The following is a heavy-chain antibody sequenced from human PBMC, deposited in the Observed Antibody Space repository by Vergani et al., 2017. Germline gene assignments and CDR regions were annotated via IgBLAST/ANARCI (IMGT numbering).Heavy chain of an antibody. J-gene: IGHJ4*02. D-gene: IGHD3-10*01. V-gene: IGHV4-34*01. Sequence: QVQLQQWGAGLLKPSETLSLTCAVYGGSFSGYYWSWIRQPPGKGLEWIGEINHSGRTNYNPSLKSRVTISVDTSKNQFFLKLSSVTAADTAVYYWARGPDWELLKPFDYWGQGTLVTVSS. CDR1: GGSFSGYY. CDR2: INHSGRT. CDR3: ARGPDWELLKPFDY.